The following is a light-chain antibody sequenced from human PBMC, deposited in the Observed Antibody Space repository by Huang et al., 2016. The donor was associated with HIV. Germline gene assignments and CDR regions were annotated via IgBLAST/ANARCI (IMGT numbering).Light chain of an antibody. V-gene: IGKV3-20*01. CDR3: QQYGTSPYT. Sequence: EIVLTQSPDTLSLSPGERATLSCRASPRVSRGSLAWYQQKPGQAPRLLLFGASSRATGTPDRFSGGGSGTAFTLTISRLEPEDFAVYFCQQYGTSPYTFGQGTKLEIK. J-gene: IGKJ2*01. CDR2: GAS. CDR1: PRVSRGS.